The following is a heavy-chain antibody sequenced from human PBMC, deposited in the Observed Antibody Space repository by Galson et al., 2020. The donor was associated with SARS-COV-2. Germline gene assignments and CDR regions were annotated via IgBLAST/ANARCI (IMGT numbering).Heavy chain of an antibody. V-gene: IGHV3-64D*06. J-gene: IGHJ5*02. Sequence: GEYLKISCSASGFIFSDYAMHWVRQAPGKGLEYVSAISSNGETSFYADSVKGRFTMYRDNSKNMFYLQMTALRLEDTASYFCLSYSSTRQNHWGQGTLVTVSS. CDR2: ISSNGETS. CDR3: LSYSSTRQNH. CDR1: GFIFSDYA. D-gene: IGHD2-2*01.